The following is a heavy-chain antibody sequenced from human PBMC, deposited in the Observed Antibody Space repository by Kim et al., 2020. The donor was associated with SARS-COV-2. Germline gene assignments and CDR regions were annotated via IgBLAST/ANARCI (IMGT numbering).Heavy chain of an antibody. V-gene: IGHV4-4*07. J-gene: IGHJ5*02. CDR3: AREGVPAARGGFDP. D-gene: IGHD2-2*01. Sequence: IPSLKSRVTMSVDTSKNQFSLKLSSVTAADTAVYYCAREGVPAARGGFDPWGQGTLVTVSS.